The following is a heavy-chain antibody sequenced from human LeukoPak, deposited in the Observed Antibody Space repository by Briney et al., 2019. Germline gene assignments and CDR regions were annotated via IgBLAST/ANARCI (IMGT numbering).Heavy chain of an antibody. Sequence: SETLSLTCTVSGGSISSYYWSWIRQPPGKGLECIGYIYYTGSTNYNPSLKSRVTISVDTSKNQFSLKLSSVTAADTAVYYCARGYDSGSRPFDYWGQGTLVTVSS. V-gene: IGHV4-59*08. J-gene: IGHJ4*02. D-gene: IGHD3-10*01. CDR1: GGSISSYY. CDR2: IYYTGST. CDR3: ARGYDSGSRPFDY.